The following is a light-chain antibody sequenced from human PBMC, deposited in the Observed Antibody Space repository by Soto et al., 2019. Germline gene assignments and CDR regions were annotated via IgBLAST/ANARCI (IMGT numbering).Light chain of an antibody. J-gene: IGKJ1*01. Sequence: AIQMTQSPSSLSASVVGRFTISFLASHGIGNALGWYQQKPGNAPKLLIYDASSLESGVPSRFSGIGSGTEFTLTISSLQPDDFATYYCQQYNTYPWTFGQGTKVDIK. CDR1: HGIGNA. V-gene: IGKV1-13*02. CDR2: DAS. CDR3: QQYNTYPWT.